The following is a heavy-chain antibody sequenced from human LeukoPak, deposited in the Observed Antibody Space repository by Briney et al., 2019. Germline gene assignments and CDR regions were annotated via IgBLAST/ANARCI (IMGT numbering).Heavy chain of an antibody. CDR3: ATRKTFGDRAFDY. CDR1: GGSISSSSYY. V-gene: IGHV4-39*01. D-gene: IGHD3-10*01. CDR2: IYYSGST. Sequence: SETLSLTCTVSGGSISSSSYYWGWIRQPPGKGLEWIGSIYYSGSTYYNPSLKSRVTISVDTSKNQFSLKLSSVTAADTDVYYCATRKTFGDRAFDYWGQGTLVTVSS. J-gene: IGHJ4*02.